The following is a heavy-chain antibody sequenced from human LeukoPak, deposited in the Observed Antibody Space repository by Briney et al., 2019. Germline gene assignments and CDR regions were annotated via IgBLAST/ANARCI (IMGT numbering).Heavy chain of an antibody. CDR1: GYTLTELS. CDR3: ATASSGWYGYFDY. D-gene: IGHD6-19*01. J-gene: IGHJ4*02. Sequence: ASVTVSCKVSGYTLTELSMHWVRQAPGKGLEWMGGFDPEDGETIYAQKFQGRVTMTEDTSTDTAYMELSSLRSEDTAVYYCATASSGWYGYFDYWGQGTLVTVSS. V-gene: IGHV1-24*01. CDR2: FDPEDGET.